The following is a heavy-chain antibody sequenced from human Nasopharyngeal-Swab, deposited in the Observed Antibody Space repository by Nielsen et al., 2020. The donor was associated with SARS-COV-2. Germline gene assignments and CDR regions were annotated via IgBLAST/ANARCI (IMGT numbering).Heavy chain of an antibody. Sequence: GESLKISCAASGFTVSSNYMSWVRQAPGKGLEWVSVIYSGGSTYYADSVKGRFTISRDNSKNTLYLQMNSLRAEDTAMYYCARLSSGGSGTHDAFDIWGQGTMVTVSS. CDR3: ARLSSGGSGTHDAFDI. J-gene: IGHJ3*02. V-gene: IGHV3-53*01. CDR1: GFTVSSNY. CDR2: IYSGGST. D-gene: IGHD3-10*01.